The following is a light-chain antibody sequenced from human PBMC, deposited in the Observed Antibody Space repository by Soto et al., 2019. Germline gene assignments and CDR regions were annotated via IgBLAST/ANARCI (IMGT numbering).Light chain of an antibody. CDR2: DVS. CDR1: SSDVGAYNY. CDR3: NSYTTSSTYV. V-gene: IGLV2-14*03. Sequence: QSVLTQPPSVSGSPGQSIAISCTGTSSDVGAYNYVSWYQQHPGKAPKLMIYDVSNRPSGVSNRFSGSKSGNTASLTISGLQAEDEADYYCNSYTTSSTYVFGTGTKVTVL. J-gene: IGLJ1*01.